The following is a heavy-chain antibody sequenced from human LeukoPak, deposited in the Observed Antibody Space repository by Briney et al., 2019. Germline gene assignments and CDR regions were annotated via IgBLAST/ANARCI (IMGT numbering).Heavy chain of an antibody. V-gene: IGHV3-33*08. D-gene: IGHD3-10*01. Sequence: PGWSLRLSCAASGFTFSDYGIHWVRQAPGKGLEWVAVICSDGSNKYYADSVKGRFTISRDNSKKTLYLQLNSLRVEDTAVYYCVRASGSFDYWGQGTLVTVSS. J-gene: IGHJ4*02. CDR2: ICSDGSNK. CDR3: VRASGSFDY. CDR1: GFTFSDYG.